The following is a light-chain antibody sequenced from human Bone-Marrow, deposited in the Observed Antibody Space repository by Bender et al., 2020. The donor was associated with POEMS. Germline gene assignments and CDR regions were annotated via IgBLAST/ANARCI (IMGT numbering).Light chain of an antibody. Sequence: QSALIQPASVSGSPGQSITISCTGTSSDVGAYNYVSWYQQHPGKAPKLMIFDVSNRPSGVSNRFSGSKSGITASLTVSGLQAEDEADYFCSSYAGSNPVVFGGGTKLTVL. V-gene: IGLV2-14*03. CDR3: SSYAGSNPVV. J-gene: IGLJ2*01. CDR1: SSDVGAYNY. CDR2: DVS.